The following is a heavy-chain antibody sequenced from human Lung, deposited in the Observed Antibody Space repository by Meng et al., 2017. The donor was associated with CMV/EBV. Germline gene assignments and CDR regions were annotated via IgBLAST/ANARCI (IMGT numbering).Heavy chain of an antibody. CDR1: GFTFSSFG. CDR2: IRYDGSNE. Sequence: SXATSGFTFSSFGMNWVRQAPGKGLEWVALIRYDGSNEYYADSVRGRFTISRDISKNTLYLEMNSLRLDDTAVYYCARDGSTGFYYFDYWGQGTLVTVSS. D-gene: IGHD6-19*01. J-gene: IGHJ4*02. CDR3: ARDGSTGFYYFDY. V-gene: IGHV3-30*02.